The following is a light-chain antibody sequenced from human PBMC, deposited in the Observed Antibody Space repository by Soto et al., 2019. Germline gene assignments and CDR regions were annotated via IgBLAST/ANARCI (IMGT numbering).Light chain of an antibody. V-gene: IGKV3-20*01. CDR3: QQYSSTPPT. J-gene: IGKJ4*01. CDR1: QSLSSRY. Sequence: EIVLTQSPGTLSLSPGDRATLSCSASQSLSSRYLAWYRQKPGQAPRLLIYGASNRATGIPDRFSGSGSGTDFALTISRMEADDFAVYYCQQYSSTPPTFGGGTKVEI. CDR2: GAS.